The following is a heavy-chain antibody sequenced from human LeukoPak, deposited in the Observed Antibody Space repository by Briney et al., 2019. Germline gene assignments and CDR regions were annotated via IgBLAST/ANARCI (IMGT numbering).Heavy chain of an antibody. D-gene: IGHD1-26*01. Sequence: GGSLRLSCAASGFTFSSYWMHWVRQAPGKGLVGVSRINSDGSSTSYADSVKGRFTISRDNAKNTLYLRMNSLRAEDTAVYYCARRHSPSVGAAVDYWGQGTLVTVSS. CDR1: GFTFSSYW. CDR2: INSDGSST. CDR3: ARRHSPSVGAAVDY. J-gene: IGHJ4*02. V-gene: IGHV3-74*01.